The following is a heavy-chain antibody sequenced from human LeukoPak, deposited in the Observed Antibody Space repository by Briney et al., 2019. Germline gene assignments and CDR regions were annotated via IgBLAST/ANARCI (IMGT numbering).Heavy chain of an antibody. CDR2: IYYSGST. D-gene: IGHD6-13*01. CDR3: ARAPPIAAAGGVDS. V-gene: IGHV4-59*01. CDR1: GGSISSYY. Sequence: SETLSLTCTVSGGSISSYYWNWIRQPPGKGLEWIGYIYYSGSTNYNPSLKSRVTISVDTSKNQFSLKLSSVTAADTAVYYCARAPPIAAAGGVDSWGQGTLVTVSS. J-gene: IGHJ4*02.